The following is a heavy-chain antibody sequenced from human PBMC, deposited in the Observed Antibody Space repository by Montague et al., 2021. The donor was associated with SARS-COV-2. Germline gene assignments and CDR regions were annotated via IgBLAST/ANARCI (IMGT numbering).Heavy chain of an antibody. Sequence: SETLSLTCTVSGGSISSYYWSWIRQPPGKGLEWIGYTYYSGSTNYNPSLKSRVTISVDTSKNQFSLKLSSVTAADAAVYYCARGSGRMGNAFDIWGQGAMVTVSS. D-gene: IGHD6-19*01. CDR3: ARGSGRMGNAFDI. CDR2: TYYSGST. J-gene: IGHJ3*02. V-gene: IGHV4-59*01. CDR1: GGSISSYY.